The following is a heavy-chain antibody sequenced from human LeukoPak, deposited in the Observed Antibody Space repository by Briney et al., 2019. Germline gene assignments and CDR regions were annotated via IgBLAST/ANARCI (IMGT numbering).Heavy chain of an antibody. CDR2: ISYDGSNK. J-gene: IGHJ4*02. CDR3: ARGYDYDSSGYGLFDY. D-gene: IGHD3-22*01. CDR1: GFTFSSYA. V-gene: IGHV3-30-3*01. Sequence: GGSLRLSCAASGFTFSSYAMHWVRQAPGKGLEWVAVISYDGSNKYYADSVNGRFNISRDNSKNTLNLQVNSLRADDTAVYYCARGYDYDSSGYGLFDYWGQGTLVTVPS.